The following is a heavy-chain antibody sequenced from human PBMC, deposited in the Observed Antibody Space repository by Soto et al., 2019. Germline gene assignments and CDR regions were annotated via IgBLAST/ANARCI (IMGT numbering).Heavy chain of an antibody. CDR2: ISGSGGST. Sequence: GGSLRLSCAASGFTFSSYAMSWVRQAPGKGLEWVSAISGSGGSTYYADSVKGRFTISRDNSKNTLYLQMNSLRAEDTAVYYCAKDLAYSSSSGGFDYWGQGTLVTVSS. J-gene: IGHJ4*02. D-gene: IGHD6-6*01. CDR3: AKDLAYSSSSGGFDY. CDR1: GFTFSSYA. V-gene: IGHV3-23*01.